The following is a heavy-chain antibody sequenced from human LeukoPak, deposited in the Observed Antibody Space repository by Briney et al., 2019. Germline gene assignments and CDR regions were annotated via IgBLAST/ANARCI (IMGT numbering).Heavy chain of an antibody. J-gene: IGHJ4*02. CDR2: ISSNGGST. D-gene: IGHD5-18*01. Sequence: GGSLRLSCSASGFTFSSYAMHWVRKAPGKGLEYVSAISSNGGSTYYADSVKGRFTISRDNSKNTLYLQMSSLRAEDTAVYYCVRGTAMVPNEFDYWGQGTLVTVSS. CDR1: GFTFSSYA. CDR3: VRGTAMVPNEFDY. V-gene: IGHV3-64D*06.